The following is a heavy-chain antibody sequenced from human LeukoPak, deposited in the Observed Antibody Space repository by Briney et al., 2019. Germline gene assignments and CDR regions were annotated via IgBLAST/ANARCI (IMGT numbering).Heavy chain of an antibody. V-gene: IGHV4-4*02. CDR1: GGSISSSNW. Sequence: SETLSLTCTVSGGSISSSNWWSWVRQPPGKGLEWIGEIYHSGSTNYNPSLKSRVTISVDKSKNQFSLKLSSVTAADTAVYYCARDNRYCSGGSCYSGDYWGQGTLVTVSS. CDR2: IYHSGST. J-gene: IGHJ4*02. D-gene: IGHD2-15*01. CDR3: ARDNRYCSGGSCYSGDY.